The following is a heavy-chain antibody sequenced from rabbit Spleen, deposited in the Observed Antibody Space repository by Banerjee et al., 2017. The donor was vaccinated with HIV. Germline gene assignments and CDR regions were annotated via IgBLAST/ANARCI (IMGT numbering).Heavy chain of an antibody. V-gene: IGHV1S45*01. D-gene: IGHD1-1*01. CDR3: ARDASGSGWDWLDL. CDR2: INIATGKS. Sequence: QEQLEESGGDLVKPGASLTLTCTASGFSFSDKDVMCWVRQAPGKGLEWITCINIATGKSVYASWVSGRFIMSRTSSTTVTLQMTSLTAADTATYFCARDASGSGWDWLDLWGPGTLVTVS. CDR1: GFSFSDKDV. J-gene: IGHJ5*01.